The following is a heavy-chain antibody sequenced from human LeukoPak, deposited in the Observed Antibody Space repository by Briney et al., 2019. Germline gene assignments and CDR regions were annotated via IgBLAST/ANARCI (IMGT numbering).Heavy chain of an antibody. CDR3: ATDSSGIFVFDY. D-gene: IGHD3-3*01. CDR1: GGTFSSYA. CDR2: FDPEDGET. V-gene: IGHV1-24*01. J-gene: IGHJ4*02. Sequence: ASVKVSCKASGGTFSSYAISWVRQAPGQGLEWMGGFDPEDGETIYAQKFQGRVTMTEDTSTDTAYMELSSLRSEDTAVYYCATDSSGIFVFDYWGQGTLVTVSS.